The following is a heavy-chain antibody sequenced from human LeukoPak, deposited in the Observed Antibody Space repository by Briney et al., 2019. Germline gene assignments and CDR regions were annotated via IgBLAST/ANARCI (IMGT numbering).Heavy chain of an antibody. Sequence: SETLSLTCAVYGGSFRGYYWSWIRQPPGKGLEWIGEINHSGSTNYNPSLKSRVTISVDTSKNQFSLKLSSVTAADTAVYYCARGGVVPAATKYNWFDPWGQGTLVTVSS. D-gene: IGHD2-2*01. V-gene: IGHV4-34*01. CDR3: ARGGVVPAATKYNWFDP. CDR2: INHSGST. CDR1: GGSFRGYY. J-gene: IGHJ5*02.